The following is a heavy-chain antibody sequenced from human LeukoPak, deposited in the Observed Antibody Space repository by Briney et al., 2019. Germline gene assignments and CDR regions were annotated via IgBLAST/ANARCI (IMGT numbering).Heavy chain of an antibody. CDR3: ARGAREGGSDSPCDY. J-gene: IGHJ4*02. Sequence: SETLSLTCTVSGGSVSSGSYHWNCIRQPPGKGLEWLGYIFYTGSTNLNPSLKSRVTILKDTSKNQFSLNLNSVTAADTAVYYCARGAREGGSDSPCDYWGQGALVTVSA. CDR1: GGSVSSGSYH. V-gene: IGHV4-61*01. CDR2: IFYTGST. D-gene: IGHD5-12*01.